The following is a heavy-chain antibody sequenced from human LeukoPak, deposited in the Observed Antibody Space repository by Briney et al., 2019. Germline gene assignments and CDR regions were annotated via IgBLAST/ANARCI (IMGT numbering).Heavy chain of an antibody. CDR3: ARDLGDSGVAY. CDR2: IYHSGST. J-gene: IGHJ4*02. D-gene: IGHD3-10*01. CDR1: GYSISSGYY. Sequence: PSETLSLTCTVSGYSISSGYYWGWIRQPPGKGLEWIGSIYHSGSTYYNPSLKSRVTISVDTSKNQFSLKLSSVTAADTAVYYCARDLGDSGVAYWGQGTLVTVS. V-gene: IGHV4-38-2*02.